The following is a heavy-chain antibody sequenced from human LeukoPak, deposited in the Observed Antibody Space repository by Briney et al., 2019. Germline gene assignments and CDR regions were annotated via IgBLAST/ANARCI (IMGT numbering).Heavy chain of an antibody. CDR3: ARVDYDFWSGSRRPYYMDV. Sequence: ASVKVSCKASGYTFTGYYMHWVRQAPGQGLEWMGWINPNSGGTNYAQKFQGRVTMTRDTSISTAYMELSRLRSDGTAVYYCARVDYDFWSGSRRPYYMDVWGKGTTVTVSS. CDR2: INPNSGGT. V-gene: IGHV1-2*02. J-gene: IGHJ6*03. D-gene: IGHD3-3*01. CDR1: GYTFTGYY.